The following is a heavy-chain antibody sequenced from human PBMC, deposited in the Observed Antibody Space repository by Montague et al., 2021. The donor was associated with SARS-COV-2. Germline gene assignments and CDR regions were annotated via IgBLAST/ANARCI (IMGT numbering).Heavy chain of an antibody. Sequence: SETLSLTCTASGGSVSSGSYYWSWIRQPPGKGLEWIGYIYYSGSTNYNPSFKSRVTISVDTSKNQFSLKLSSVTAADTAVYYCARDPWRITIFGVVTRYGMDVWGQGTTVTVSS. J-gene: IGHJ6*02. CDR1: GGSVSSGSYY. CDR3: ARDPWRITIFGVVTRYGMDV. V-gene: IGHV4-61*01. D-gene: IGHD3-3*01. CDR2: IYYSGST.